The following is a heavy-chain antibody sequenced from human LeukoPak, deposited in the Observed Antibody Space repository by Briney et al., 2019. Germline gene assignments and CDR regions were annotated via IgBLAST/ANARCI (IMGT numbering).Heavy chain of an antibody. V-gene: IGHV3-53*01. CDR1: TFTVIINY. CDR2: IYSGGST. D-gene: IGHD5-18*01. J-gene: IGHJ4*02. Sequence: AGSLTLSCAPSTFTVIINYMSCVRQAPGKVLEWVSVIYSGGSTYYPDSVKGRFTISRDNSKNTLYLQMNSLRADDTAVYYCASGKATAMAQGYWGQGTLVTVSS. CDR3: ASGKATAMAQGY.